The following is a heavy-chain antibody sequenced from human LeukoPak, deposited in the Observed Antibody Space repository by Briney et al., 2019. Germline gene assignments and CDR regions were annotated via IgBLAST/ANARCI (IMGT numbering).Heavy chain of an antibody. CDR3: ARGRPLPGIAVAGTQRLAFDI. Sequence: PSETLSLTCAVYGGSFSGYYWSWIRQPPGKGLEWIGEINHSGSTNYNPSLKSRVTISVDTSKNQFSLKLSSVTAADTAVYYCARGRPLPGIAVAGTQRLAFDIWGQGTTVTVSS. V-gene: IGHV4-34*01. CDR2: INHSGST. J-gene: IGHJ3*02. CDR1: GGSFSGYY. D-gene: IGHD6-19*01.